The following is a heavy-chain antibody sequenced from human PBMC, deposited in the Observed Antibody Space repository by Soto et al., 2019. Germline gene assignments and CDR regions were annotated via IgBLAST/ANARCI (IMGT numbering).Heavy chain of an antibody. J-gene: IGHJ4*02. CDR2: MNPNSGNT. V-gene: IGHV1-8*01. CDR1: GYTFTSYD. D-gene: IGHD3-22*01. Sequence: ASVKVSCKASGYTFTSYDINWVRQATGQGLEWMGWMNPNSGNTGYAQKFQGRVTMTGNTSISTAYMELSSLRSEDTAVYYCARVGYYYDSSGYYLSFDYWGQGTLVTVSS. CDR3: ARVGYYYDSSGYYLSFDY.